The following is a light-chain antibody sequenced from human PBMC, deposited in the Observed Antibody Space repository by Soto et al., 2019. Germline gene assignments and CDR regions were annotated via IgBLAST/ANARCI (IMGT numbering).Light chain of an antibody. CDR1: QSISRLY. V-gene: IGKV3-15*01. J-gene: IGKJ5*01. CDR2: DTS. CDR3: QQYNNWPPIT. Sequence: EIVLTQSPGTLSLSPGEGATLSCRASQSISRLYLSWYQQKPGQTPRLLIYDTSTRATGVPTRFSGSRSGAEFTLTISSLQSEDFAVYYCQQYNNWPPITFGQGTRLEIK.